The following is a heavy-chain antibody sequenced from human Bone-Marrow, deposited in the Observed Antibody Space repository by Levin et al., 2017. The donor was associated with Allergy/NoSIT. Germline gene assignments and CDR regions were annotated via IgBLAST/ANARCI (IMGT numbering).Heavy chain of an antibody. V-gene: IGHV2-70*04. CDR1: GFSLSTSGMR. D-gene: IGHD3-22*01. CDR2: IDWDDDK. CDR3: ARTSYGSGYYTIDY. Sequence: SGPTLVKPTQTLTLTCTFSGFSLSTSGMRVSWIRQPPGKTLEWLARIDWDDDKFYSTSLKTRLTISKDTSKNQVVLTMTNMDPVDTATYYCARTSYGSGYYTIDYWGQGTLVTVSS. J-gene: IGHJ4*02.